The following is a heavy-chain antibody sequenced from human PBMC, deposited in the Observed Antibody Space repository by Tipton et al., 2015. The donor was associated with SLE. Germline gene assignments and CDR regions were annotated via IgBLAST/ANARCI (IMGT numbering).Heavy chain of an antibody. CDR2: TYYSGST. CDR1: GGSISSHY. CDR3: ARDLTRGGGAFDI. J-gene: IGHJ3*02. D-gene: IGHD3-9*01. V-gene: IGHV4-59*11. Sequence: TLSLTCAVSGGSISSHYWNWMRQPPGKGLEWIGYTYYSGSTNYNPSLKSRVTISIDTSKNQFSLRLSSVTAADTAVYYCARDLTRGGGAFDIWGQGTMVTVSS.